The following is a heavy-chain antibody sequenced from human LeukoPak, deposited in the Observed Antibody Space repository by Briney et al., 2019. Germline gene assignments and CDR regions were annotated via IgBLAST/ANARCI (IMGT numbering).Heavy chain of an antibody. J-gene: IGHJ4*02. CDR1: EFTFSSHS. V-gene: IGHV3-73*01. Sequence: PGGSLRLSCAASEFTFSSHSMNWVRQAPGKGLEWVGRIRSRADSYATAYAASVKGRFTISRDDSKNTAYLQMNSLRTEDTAVYYCTRLWGDCGGDCYSHDFWGQGALVTVSS. CDR2: IRSRADSYAT. D-gene: IGHD2-21*02. CDR3: TRLWGDCGGDCYSHDF.